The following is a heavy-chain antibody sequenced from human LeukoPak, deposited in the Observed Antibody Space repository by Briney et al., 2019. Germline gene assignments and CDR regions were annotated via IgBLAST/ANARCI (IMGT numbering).Heavy chain of an antibody. CDR2: IYYSGST. J-gene: IGHJ3*02. D-gene: IGHD6-13*01. V-gene: IGHV4-59*01. CDR1: GSSISSYY. Sequence: SETLSLTCTVSGSSISSYYWSWMRQPPGKGLEWIGYIYYSGSTNYNPSLKSRVTMSVDTSENQISLNLSSVTAADTAVYYCARPTGYSSSWYGDAFDIWGQGTMVTVSS. CDR3: ARPTGYSSSWYGDAFDI.